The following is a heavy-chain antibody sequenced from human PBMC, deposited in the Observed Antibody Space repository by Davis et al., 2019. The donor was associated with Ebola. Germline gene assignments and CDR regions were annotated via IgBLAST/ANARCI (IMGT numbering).Heavy chain of an antibody. D-gene: IGHD3-3*01. CDR2: IWYDGSNK. CDR1: GFTFSSYG. CDR3: ARLQRITIFGVITASDY. Sequence: GESLKISCAASGFTFSSYGMHWVRQAPGKGLEWVAVIWYDGSNKYYADPVKGRFTISRDNAKNSLYLQMNSLRAEDTAVYYCARLQRITIFGVITASDYWGQGTLVTVSS. J-gene: IGHJ4*02. V-gene: IGHV3-33*01.